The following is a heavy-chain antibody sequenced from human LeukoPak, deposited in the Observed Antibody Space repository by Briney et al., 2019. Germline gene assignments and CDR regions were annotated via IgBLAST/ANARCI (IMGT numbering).Heavy chain of an antibody. CDR2: IKQDGSEK. Sequence: PGGSLRLSCAASGFTFSSYWMSWVPQAPAKVQKWVHNIKQDGSEKYYVDSVKGRFTISRDNAKNSLYLQKNSLRAEDTAVYFCARDRAGIAVAGSYDYWGQGTLVTVSS. J-gene: IGHJ4*02. V-gene: IGHV3-7*01. CDR1: GFTFSSYW. CDR3: ARDRAGIAVAGSYDY. D-gene: IGHD6-19*01.